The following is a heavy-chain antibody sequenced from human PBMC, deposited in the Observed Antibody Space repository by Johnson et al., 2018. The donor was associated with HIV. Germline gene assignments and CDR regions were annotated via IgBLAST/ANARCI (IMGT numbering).Heavy chain of an antibody. CDR2: IKSKTDGGTT. J-gene: IGHJ3*02. CDR3: TTEWWSYAFDI. Sequence: MQLVESGGGLVKPGGSLRLSCAASGFTFDDYGMSWVRQAPGKGLEWVGRIKSKTDGGTTDYAAPVKGRFTISRDDSKNTLYLQMNSLKTEDTAVYYCTTEWWSYAFDIWGQGTMVTVSS. CDR1: GFTFDDYG. V-gene: IGHV3-15*01. D-gene: IGHD2-15*01.